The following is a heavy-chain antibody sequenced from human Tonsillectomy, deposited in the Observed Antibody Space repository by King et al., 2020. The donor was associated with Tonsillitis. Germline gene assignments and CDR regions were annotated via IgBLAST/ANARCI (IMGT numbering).Heavy chain of an antibody. CDR1: GFTFRSYG. J-gene: IGHJ4*02. CDR2: ISYDGSNK. Sequence: VQLVQSGGGVVQPGRSLRLSCAASGFTFRSYGMHWVRQAPGKGLEWVAVISYDGSNKYYADSVKGRFTISRDNSKNTLYLQMNSLRAEDTAVYYCAKDYDFWSGYGLPYFAYWGQGTLVTVSS. D-gene: IGHD3/OR15-3a*01. V-gene: IGHV3-30*18. CDR3: AKDYDFWSGYGLPYFAY.